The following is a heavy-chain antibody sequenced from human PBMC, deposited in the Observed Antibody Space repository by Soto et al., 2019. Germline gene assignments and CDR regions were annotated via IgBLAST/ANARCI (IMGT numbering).Heavy chain of an antibody. D-gene: IGHD3-10*02. CDR1: GYTFSSYG. CDR2: ISADNGNT. Sequence: ASVKVSCKASGYTFSSYGISWVRQAPGQGLEWMGWISADNGNTNYAHKLQGRVAMTTDTSTSTAYMELRSLKSDDTAVYYCARDFVRGRVPFDHWGQGTLVTVSS. V-gene: IGHV1-18*01. J-gene: IGHJ4*02. CDR3: ARDFVRGRVPFDH.